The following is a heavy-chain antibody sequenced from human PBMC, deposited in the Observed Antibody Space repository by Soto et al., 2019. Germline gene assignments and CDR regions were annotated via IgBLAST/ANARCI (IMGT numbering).Heavy chain of an antibody. Sequence: QVQLVQSGAEEKQPGASVRVSCKASGYAFSSYAMHWVRQAPGQRLEWMGWINIGSGNTEYSQNFQDRITITRDTSASTDYMELSSLRSEDTAVYYCARDGGDCGYRLTYYYYVGMDVWGQGTTVTVSS. CDR1: GYAFSSYA. J-gene: IGHJ6*02. D-gene: IGHD2-21*02. V-gene: IGHV1-3*05. CDR2: INIGSGNT. CDR3: ARDGGDCGYRLTYYYYVGMDV.